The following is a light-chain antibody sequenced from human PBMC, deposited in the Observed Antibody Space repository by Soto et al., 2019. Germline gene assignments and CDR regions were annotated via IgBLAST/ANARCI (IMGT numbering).Light chain of an antibody. Sequence: VVMTQSPLSLPVTLGQPASISCRSSQSLVYSDGNTYLNWFQQRPGQSPRRLIYKISNRDSGVPERFSGSGSGTDFTLKISRVEAEDVGVYYCMQGTHWPLTFGQGTRLEI. CDR3: MQGTHWPLT. CDR1: QSLVYSDGNTY. CDR2: KIS. V-gene: IGKV2-30*01. J-gene: IGKJ5*01.